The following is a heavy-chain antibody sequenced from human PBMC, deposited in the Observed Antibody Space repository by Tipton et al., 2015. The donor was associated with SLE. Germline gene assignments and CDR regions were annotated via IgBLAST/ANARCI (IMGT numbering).Heavy chain of an antibody. CDR3: ARGRTAVADHNWFDP. Sequence: LRLSCTVSGGSISSHYWSWIRQPPGKGLEWIGEINHSGSTNYNPSHKSRVTISVDTSKNQFSLKLSSVTAADTAMYYCARGRTAVADHNWFDPWGQGTLVTVSS. D-gene: IGHD6-19*01. J-gene: IGHJ5*02. CDR2: INHSGST. V-gene: IGHV4-34*01. CDR1: GGSISSHY.